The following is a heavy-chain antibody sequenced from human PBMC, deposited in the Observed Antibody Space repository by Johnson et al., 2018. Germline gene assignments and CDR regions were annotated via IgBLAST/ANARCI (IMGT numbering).Heavy chain of an antibody. J-gene: IGHJ6*03. CDR1: GFTFSSYA. CDR2: ISYDGSNK. D-gene: IGHD5-24*01. Sequence: QVQLVQSGGGVVQPGRSLRLSCAASGFTFSSYAMHWVRQAPGKGLEWVAVISYDGSNKYYADSVKGRFTISRDNSKNTLYLQMNSLRAEDTAVYYCARGRWLQLEDYYYSMDVWGKGTTVTVSS. V-gene: IGHV3-30-3*01. CDR3: ARGRWLQLEDYYYSMDV.